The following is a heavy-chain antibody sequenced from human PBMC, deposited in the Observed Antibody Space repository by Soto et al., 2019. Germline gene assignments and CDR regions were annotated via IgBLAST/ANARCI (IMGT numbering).Heavy chain of an antibody. Sequence: QITFKESGPALVKPTQTLTLTCTFSGFSLSTGGVGVGWVRQPPGKALEWLAILYWDDDKRYSPSLKSRLTITQGTSTNQVVLTMTNMDLVDTATYYCAYKAGGRYNWFDPWGQGTLVTVSS. CDR1: GFSLSTGGVG. V-gene: IGHV2-5*02. J-gene: IGHJ5*02. CDR2: LYWDDDK. CDR3: AYKAGGRYNWFDP.